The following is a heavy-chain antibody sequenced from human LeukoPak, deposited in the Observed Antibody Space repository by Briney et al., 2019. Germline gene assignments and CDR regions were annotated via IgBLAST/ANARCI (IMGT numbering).Heavy chain of an antibody. CDR2: IYWDDDK. Sequence: SGPTLVKPTQTLTLTCTFSGFSLSTSGVGVGWIRQPPGKALEWLALIYWDDDKRYSPSLKSRLTITKDTSKNQVVLTMTNMDPVDTATYYCAHSSPDYYGSGSRTPFDYWGQGTLVTVSS. CDR1: GFSLSTSGVG. D-gene: IGHD3-10*01. V-gene: IGHV2-5*02. J-gene: IGHJ4*02. CDR3: AHSSPDYYGSGSRTPFDY.